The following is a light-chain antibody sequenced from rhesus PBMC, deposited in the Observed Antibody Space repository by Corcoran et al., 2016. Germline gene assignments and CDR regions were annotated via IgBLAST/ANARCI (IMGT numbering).Light chain of an antibody. V-gene: IGKV3-24*01. J-gene: IGKJ1*01. CDR3: RQGNSIPPT. Sequence: EIVLTQSPTSMAVSQGERVTISCTASSSVSTSYLHWYQKKPGFPPRLIFYRTSRLASGVPARFSGGGSGTSYTLTISSMEAEDAANYYCRQGNSIPPTFGQGTKVEIK. CDR1: SSVSTS. CDR2: RTS.